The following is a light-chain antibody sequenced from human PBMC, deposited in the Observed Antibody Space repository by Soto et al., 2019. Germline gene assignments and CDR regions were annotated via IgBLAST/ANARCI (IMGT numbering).Light chain of an antibody. J-gene: IGLJ2*01. Sequence: QSVLTQPPSASGSPGQSVTISCTGTGSDVATYDFVSWYQQHPGKAPQLMIFEVNKRPSRVPDRFSGSKSGNTASLTVSGLQAEDEADYYCSSFTDSNTLIFGGGTQLTVL. CDR3: SSFTDSNTLI. CDR1: GSDVATYDF. CDR2: EVN. V-gene: IGLV2-8*01.